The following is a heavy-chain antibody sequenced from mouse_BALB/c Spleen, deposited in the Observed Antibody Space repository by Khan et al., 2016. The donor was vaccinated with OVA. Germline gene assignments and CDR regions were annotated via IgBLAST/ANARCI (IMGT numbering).Heavy chain of an antibody. CDR1: GYSITSGYA. CDR2: MSYSGFT. CDR3: ARSNYYGYSFDY. J-gene: IGHJ2*01. Sequence: EVQLQESGPGLVKPSQSLSLTCTVTGYSITSGYAWNWIRQFPGNKLEWMGYMSYSGFTNYNPSLKSRISITRDTSKNQFFLQLSSVTTEDTATYYCARSNYYGYSFDYWGQGATLTVSS. V-gene: IGHV3-2*02. D-gene: IGHD1-1*01.